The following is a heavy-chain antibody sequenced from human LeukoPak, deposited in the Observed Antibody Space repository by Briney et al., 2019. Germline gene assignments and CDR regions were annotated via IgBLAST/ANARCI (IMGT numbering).Heavy chain of an antibody. V-gene: IGHV3-30*04. D-gene: IGHD6-19*01. CDR3: ARDHSLAVAGLPSGY. CDR2: ISCDGSNK. Sequence: PGGSLRLSCAASGFTFSSYAMHWVRQAPGKGLEWVAVISCDGSNKYYADSVKGRFTISRDNSKNTLYLQMNSLRAEDTAVYYCARDHSLAVAGLPSGYWGQGTLVTVSS. CDR1: GFTFSSYA. J-gene: IGHJ4*02.